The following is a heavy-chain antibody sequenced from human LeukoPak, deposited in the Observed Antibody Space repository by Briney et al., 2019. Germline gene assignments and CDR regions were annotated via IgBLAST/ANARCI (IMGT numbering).Heavy chain of an antibody. CDR3: AIGRGGQQLGDY. CDR1: EYSFPNYC. D-gene: IGHD6-13*01. Sequence: GESLKISCKHSEYSFPNYCIGWVRQMPGKGLEWMGIIYPDDSDTRYSPSFQGQVTISADRSISTAYLQWSSLKASGTAMYYCAIGRGGQQLGDYWGQGTLVTVSS. V-gene: IGHV5-51*01. CDR2: IYPDDSDT. J-gene: IGHJ4*02.